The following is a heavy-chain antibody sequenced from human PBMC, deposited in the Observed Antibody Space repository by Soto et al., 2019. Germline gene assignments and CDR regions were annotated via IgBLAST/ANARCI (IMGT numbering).Heavy chain of an antibody. CDR1: GYTFTSYD. Sequence: ASVKVSCKASGYTFTSYDTNWERQATGQGLEWMGWMNPNSGNTGYAQKFQGRVTMTRNTSISTAYMELSSLRSEDTAVYYCARVTILYYDFWSGYPSGFDPWGLGTLVTSPQ. V-gene: IGHV1-8*01. J-gene: IGHJ5*02. CDR2: MNPNSGNT. CDR3: ARVTILYYDFWSGYPSGFDP. D-gene: IGHD3-3*01.